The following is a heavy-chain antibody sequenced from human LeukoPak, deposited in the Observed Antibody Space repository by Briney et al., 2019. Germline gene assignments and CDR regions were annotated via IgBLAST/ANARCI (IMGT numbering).Heavy chain of an antibody. CDR3: ARERAYCSSTSCQVDY. J-gene: IGHJ4*02. Sequence: ASVKVSCKASGYTFTCYYMHWVRQAPGQGLEWMGWINPNSGGRNYAQKLQGRVTMTTDTSTSTAYMELRSLRSDDTAVYYCARERAYCSSTSCQVDYWGQGTLVTVSS. CDR1: GYTFTCYY. D-gene: IGHD2-2*01. CDR2: INPNSGGR. V-gene: IGHV1-2*02.